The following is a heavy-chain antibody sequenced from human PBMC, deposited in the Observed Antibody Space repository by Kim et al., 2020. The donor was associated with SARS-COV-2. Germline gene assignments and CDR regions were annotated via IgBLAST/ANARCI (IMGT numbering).Heavy chain of an antibody. Sequence: ASVKVSCKASGYTFTGYYMHWVRQAPGQGLEWMGWINPNSGGTNYAQKFQGRVTMTRDTSISTAHMELSRLRSDDTAVYYCVREKIAVAGTDFDYWGQGTLVTVSS. CDR3: VREKIAVAGTDFDY. J-gene: IGHJ4*02. CDR2: INPNSGGT. CDR1: GYTFTGYY. V-gene: IGHV1-2*02. D-gene: IGHD6-19*01.